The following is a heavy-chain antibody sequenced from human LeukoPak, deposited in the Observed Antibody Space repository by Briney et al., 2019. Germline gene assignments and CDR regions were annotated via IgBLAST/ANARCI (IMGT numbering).Heavy chain of an antibody. D-gene: IGHD3-16*01. V-gene: IGHV4-59*11. CDR1: GGTISGHY. J-gene: IGHJ6*02. CDR2: IHYSGKA. Sequence: PSETLSLTCTVSGGTISGHYWTWIRQPPGKGLEWIGQIHYSGKADYIPSLRSRINISADMSKNQMSLKVNSVTAADTAVYYCARFGVDYDMDVWGQGTTVTVS. CDR3: ARFGVDYDMDV.